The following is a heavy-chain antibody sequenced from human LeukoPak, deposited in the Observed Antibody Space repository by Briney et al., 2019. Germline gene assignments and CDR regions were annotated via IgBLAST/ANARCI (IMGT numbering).Heavy chain of an antibody. CDR3: ARGGDNHYGYSPRVDY. D-gene: IGHD5-24*01. CDR2: ISSSSSYK. J-gene: IGHJ4*02. V-gene: IGHV3-21*01. Sequence: PGGSLRLSCAASGFTFSSYGMNWVRQAPGKGLEWVSSISSSSSYKYYADSVKGRLTISRDNAKNSLYLQMNSLRAEDTAVYYCARGGDNHYGYSPRVDYWGQGTLVTVSS. CDR1: GFTFSSYG.